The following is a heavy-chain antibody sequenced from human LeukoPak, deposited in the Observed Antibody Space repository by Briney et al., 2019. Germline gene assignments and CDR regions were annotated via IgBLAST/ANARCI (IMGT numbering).Heavy chain of an antibody. CDR1: GGSISSHY. CDR3: ARRSTNYYYMDV. D-gene: IGHD2-2*01. CDR2: IYYSGST. Sequence: SETLSLTCTVSGGSISSHYWSWIRQPPGKGLEWIGYIYYSGSTNYNPSLKSRVTISVDTSKNQFSLKLGSVTAADTAVYYCARRSTNYYYMDVWGKGTTVTVSS. V-gene: IGHV4-59*11. J-gene: IGHJ6*03.